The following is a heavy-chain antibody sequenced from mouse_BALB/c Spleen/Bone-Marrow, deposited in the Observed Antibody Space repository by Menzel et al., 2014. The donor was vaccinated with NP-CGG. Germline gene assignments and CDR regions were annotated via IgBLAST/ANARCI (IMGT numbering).Heavy chain of an antibody. D-gene: IGHD3-1*01. CDR1: GFTFSSYS. CDR2: ISNGGGST. J-gene: IGHJ4*01. Sequence: EVKVVESGGGLVQPGGSLKLSCAASGFTFSSYSMPWVRQTPEKRLEWVAYISNGGGSTYYPDTVKGRFTISGDNVKNTLYLQMSSLKSEDTAMYYCARQLGLRVDYWGQGSSVTVSS. CDR3: ARQLGLRVDY. V-gene: IGHV5-12-2*01.